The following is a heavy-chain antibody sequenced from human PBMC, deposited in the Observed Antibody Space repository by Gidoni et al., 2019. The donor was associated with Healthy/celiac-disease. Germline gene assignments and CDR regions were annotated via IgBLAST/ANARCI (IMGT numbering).Heavy chain of an antibody. J-gene: IGHJ6*02. CDR3: AKDMAYSNYYYYYGMDV. Sequence: VQPGRSLRLSCAASGFTFDDYAMHWVRQAPGKGLEWVSGSSWNSGSIGYADSVKGRFTISRDNAKNSRYLQMNSLRAEDTALYYCAKDMAYSNYYYYYGMDVWGQGTTVTVSS. CDR2: SSWNSGSI. D-gene: IGHD4-4*01. V-gene: IGHV3-9*01. CDR1: GFTFDDYA.